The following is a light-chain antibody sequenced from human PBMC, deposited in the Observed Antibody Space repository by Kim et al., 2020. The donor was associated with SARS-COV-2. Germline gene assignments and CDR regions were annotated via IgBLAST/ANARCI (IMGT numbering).Light chain of an antibody. CDR2: AKN. Sequence: SSELTQDPALSVALGQIVKITCQGDSLRSSYASWYQQTPGQAPVLVFYAKNNRPSGIPDRFSGSSSGNTASLTITGAQAEDEANYYCHSRAICGTHVVFG. CDR1: SLRSSY. V-gene: IGLV3-19*01. J-gene: IGLJ7*01. CDR3: HSRAICGTHVV.